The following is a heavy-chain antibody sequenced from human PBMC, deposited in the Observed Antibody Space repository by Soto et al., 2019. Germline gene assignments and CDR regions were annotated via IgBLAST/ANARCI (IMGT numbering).Heavy chain of an antibody. D-gene: IGHD3-3*01. CDR2: IYYSGST. CDR1: GGSISSYY. J-gene: IGHJ6*03. V-gene: IGHV4-59*08. CDR3: ARGVPSITLMFVGSYYMDV. Sequence: PSETLSLTCTVSGGSISSYYWSWIRQPPGKGLEWIGYIYYSGSTNYNPSLKSRVTMSVDTSKNQFSLKLNSVTAADTAVYYCARGVPSITLMFVGSYYMDVWGKGTTVTVSS.